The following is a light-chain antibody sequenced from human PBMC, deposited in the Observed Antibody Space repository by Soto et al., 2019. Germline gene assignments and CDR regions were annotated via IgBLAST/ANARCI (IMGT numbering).Light chain of an antibody. Sequence: QSALTQPRSVSGSPGQTVTISCTGTSSDVGKYEYVSWYQQSPGKAPKLLIYDVTKRPSGVPDRFSGSKFGNTASLTISGLRAEDDADFFCCSHAGSYTFVFGTGTKLTVL. J-gene: IGLJ1*01. V-gene: IGLV2-11*01. CDR1: SSDVGKYEY. CDR2: DVT. CDR3: CSHAGSYTFV.